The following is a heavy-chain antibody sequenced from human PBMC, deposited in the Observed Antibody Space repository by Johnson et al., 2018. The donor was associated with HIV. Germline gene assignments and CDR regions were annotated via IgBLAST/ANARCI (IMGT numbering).Heavy chain of an antibody. CDR1: GFTFSSYG. J-gene: IGHJ3*02. D-gene: IGHD5-18*01. CDR3: AKDRVDTVMVVNAFDI. CDR2: IRYDGSNK. V-gene: IGHV3-30*02. Sequence: QVQLVESGGGFVQPGGSLRLSCAASGFTFSSYGMHWVRQAPGKGLEWVAFIRYDGSNKYYGDSVKGRLTISRDNSKNTLYLQMNSLRAEDTAMYYCAKDRVDTVMVVNAFDIWGQGTMVTVSS.